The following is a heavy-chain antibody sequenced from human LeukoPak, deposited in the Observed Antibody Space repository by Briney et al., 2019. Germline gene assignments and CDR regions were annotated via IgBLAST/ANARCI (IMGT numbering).Heavy chain of an antibody. CDR2: INSDGSST. CDR3: TRAAAAGNTDY. Sequence: HSGGSLRLSCAASGFTFSSYWMHWVRQAPGKGLVWVSRINSDGSSTSYADSVKGRFTISRDNAKNTLYLQMNSLRAEDTAVYYCTRAAAAGNTDYWGQGTLVTVSS. CDR1: GFTFSSYW. J-gene: IGHJ4*02. D-gene: IGHD6-13*01. V-gene: IGHV3-74*01.